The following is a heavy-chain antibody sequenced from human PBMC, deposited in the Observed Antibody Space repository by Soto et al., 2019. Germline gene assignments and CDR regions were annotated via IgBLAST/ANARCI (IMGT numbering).Heavy chain of an antibody. V-gene: IGHV4-4*02. D-gene: IGHD2-8*01. CDR3: ARLYCTNGVCYTEAFDI. CDR1: SGSISSSNW. CDR2: IYHSGST. Sequence: SETLSLTCAVSSGSISSSNWWSWVRQPPGKGLEWIGEIYHSGSTNYNPSLKSRVTISVDKSKNQFSLKLSSVTAADTAVYYCARLYCTNGVCYTEAFDIWGQGTMVTVSS. J-gene: IGHJ3*02.